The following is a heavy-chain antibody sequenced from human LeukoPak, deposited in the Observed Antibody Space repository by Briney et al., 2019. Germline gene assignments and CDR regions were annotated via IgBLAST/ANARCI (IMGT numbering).Heavy chain of an antibody. CDR3: ARGFGVAATGPPYFDY. CDR1: GGSISSYY. D-gene: IGHD2-15*01. J-gene: IGHJ4*02. V-gene: IGHV4-59*12. Sequence: SETLSLTCTVSGGSISSYYWSWIRQPPGKGLEWIGYIYYSGSTNYNPSLKSRVTISVDTSKNQFSLKLSSVTAADTAVYYCARGFGVAATGPPYFDYWGQGTLVTVSS. CDR2: IYYSGST.